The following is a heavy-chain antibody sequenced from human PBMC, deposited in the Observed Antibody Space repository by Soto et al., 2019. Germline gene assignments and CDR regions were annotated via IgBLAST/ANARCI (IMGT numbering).Heavy chain of an antibody. CDR1: GGTFSSYA. V-gene: IGHV1-69*06. CDR2: IVPNVGTV. J-gene: IGHJ4*02. CDR3: ARRDTSGFLRYFDN. Sequence: SVKVSCKASGGTFSSYAISWVRQAPGQGLEWMGGIVPNVGTVNYAQKFQGRVTITADKSTGTAYMEVSSLRSEDTALYYCARRDTSGFLRYFDNWGQGTLVTVSS. D-gene: IGHD3-3*01.